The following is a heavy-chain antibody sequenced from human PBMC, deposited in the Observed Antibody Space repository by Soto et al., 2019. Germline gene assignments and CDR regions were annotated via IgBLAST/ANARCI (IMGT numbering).Heavy chain of an antibody. CDR2: INHSGST. V-gene: IGHV4-34*01. J-gene: IGHJ5*02. Sequence: QVQLQQWGAGLLKPSETLSLTCAVYGGSFSGYYWSWLRQPPGKGLEWIGEINHSGSTNYKPYLTSPVSISVDTSKTQSSLKLSSVTAADAAVYYCAREGVKNWFDPWGQGTLVTVSS. CDR1: GGSFSGYY. CDR3: AREGVKNWFDP.